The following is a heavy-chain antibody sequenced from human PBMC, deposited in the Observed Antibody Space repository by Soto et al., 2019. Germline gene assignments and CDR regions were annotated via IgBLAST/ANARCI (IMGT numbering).Heavy chain of an antibody. CDR1: GYSFISYW. CDR2: IYPGDSDT. Sequence: GESLKISCKGSGYSFISYWIGWVSQMHGKGLEWMGIIYPGDSDTRYSPSFQGQVTISADKSISTAYLQWSSLKASDTAMYYCARHKPYGDYQNYYYGMDVWGQGTTVTVSS. J-gene: IGHJ6*02. V-gene: IGHV5-51*01. D-gene: IGHD4-17*01. CDR3: ARHKPYGDYQNYYYGMDV.